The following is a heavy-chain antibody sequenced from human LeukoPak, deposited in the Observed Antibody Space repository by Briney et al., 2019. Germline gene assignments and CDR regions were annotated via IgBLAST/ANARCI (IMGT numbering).Heavy chain of an antibody. CDR1: GGTFSSYA. D-gene: IGHD6-13*01. CDR3: ARGRYSSSWYYYYYYMDV. V-gene: IGHV1-69*13. J-gene: IGHJ6*03. Sequence: GAPVKVSCKASGGTFSSYAISWVRQAPGQGLEWMGGIIPIFGTANYAQKFQGRVTITADESTSTAYMELSSLRSEDTAVYYCARGRYSSSWYYYYYYMDVWGKGTTVTISS. CDR2: IIPIFGTA.